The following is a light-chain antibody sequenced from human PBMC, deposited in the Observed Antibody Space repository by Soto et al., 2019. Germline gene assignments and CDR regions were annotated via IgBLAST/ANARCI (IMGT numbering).Light chain of an antibody. CDR2: DAS. CDR1: QSLNSSY. CDR3: QQYGSAPPIT. Sequence: DIVLTQSPGTLSLSPGERATLSCRASQSLNSSYLAWYHQKPGQAPRLLIYDASNRATGIPDRFSGSGSGTDFNLTSHRLEPEDSAVYYWQQYGSAPPITFGQGTRLEIK. J-gene: IGKJ5*01. V-gene: IGKV3-20*01.